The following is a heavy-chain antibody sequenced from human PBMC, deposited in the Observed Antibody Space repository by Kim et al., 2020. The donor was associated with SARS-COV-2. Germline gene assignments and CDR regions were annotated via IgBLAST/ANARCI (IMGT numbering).Heavy chain of an antibody. Sequence: GGSLRLSCAASGFTFSSYWMSWVRQAPGKGLEWVANIKQDGSEKYYADSAKGRFTISRDNAQNSLSLDMNNLRAEDTAVCYCARPHGHYYDSSGPTDFDFWGQGTLVTVSS. V-gene: IGHV3-7*01. CDR1: GFTFSSYW. D-gene: IGHD3-22*01. CDR2: IKQDGSEK. CDR3: ARPHGHYYDSSGPTDFDF. J-gene: IGHJ4*02.